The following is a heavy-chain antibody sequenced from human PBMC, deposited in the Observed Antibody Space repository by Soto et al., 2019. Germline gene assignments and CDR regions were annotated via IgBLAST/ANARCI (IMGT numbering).Heavy chain of an antibody. J-gene: IGHJ4*02. V-gene: IGHV3-23*01. D-gene: IGHD3-3*01. Sequence: GGSLSLSCAASGFTFSSYAMSWVRQAPGKGLEWVSAISGSGGSTYYADSVKGRFTISRDNSKNTLYLQMNSLRAEDTAVYYCAKEGETYYDFWSGYGGAIDYWGQGTLVTVSS. CDR3: AKEGETYYDFWSGYGGAIDY. CDR1: GFTFSSYA. CDR2: ISGSGGST.